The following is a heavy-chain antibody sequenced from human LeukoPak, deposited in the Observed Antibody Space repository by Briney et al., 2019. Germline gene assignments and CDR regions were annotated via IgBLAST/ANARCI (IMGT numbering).Heavy chain of an antibody. CDR3: ARDGGGATILYYFDY. CDR2: IYYSGST. CDR1: GGSISSSSYY. J-gene: IGHJ4*02. V-gene: IGHV4-39*07. D-gene: IGHD1-26*01. Sequence: SDTLSLTCTVSGGSISSSSYYWGWIRQPPGKGLEWIGSIYYSGSTYYNPSLKSRVTISVDTSKNQFSLKLSSVTAADTAVYYCARDGGGATILYYFDYWGQGTLVTVSS.